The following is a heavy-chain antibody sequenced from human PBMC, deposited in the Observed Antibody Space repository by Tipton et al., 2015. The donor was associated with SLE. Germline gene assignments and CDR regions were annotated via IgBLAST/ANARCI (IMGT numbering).Heavy chain of an antibody. D-gene: IGHD7-27*01. V-gene: IGHV1-2*02. CDR2: INPNSGGT. Sequence: QLVQSGAEVKKPGASVKVSCKASGYTFTDYYIHWVRQAPGEGLDWVGWINPNSGGTDSAQKFQGRVTMTRDTSITTAYMDLRSLRSDDSAVYYCARALPQLGRRDAFDVWGQGTMVTVSS. CDR3: ARALPQLGRRDAFDV. CDR1: GYTFTDYY. J-gene: IGHJ3*01.